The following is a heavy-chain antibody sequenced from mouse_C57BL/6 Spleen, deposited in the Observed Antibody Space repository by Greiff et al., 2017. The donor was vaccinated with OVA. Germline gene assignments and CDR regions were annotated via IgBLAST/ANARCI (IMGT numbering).Heavy chain of an antibody. V-gene: IGHV1-26*01. CDR1: GYTFTDYY. J-gene: IGHJ3*01. Sequence: EVQLQQSGPELVKPGASVKISCKASGYTFTDYYMNWVKQSHGKSLEWIGDINPNNGGTSYNQKFKGKATLTVDKSSSTAYMELRSLTSEDSAVYYCARRGDYEFAYWGQGTLVTVSA. CDR2: INPNNGGT. CDR3: ARRGDYEFAY. D-gene: IGHD1-1*01.